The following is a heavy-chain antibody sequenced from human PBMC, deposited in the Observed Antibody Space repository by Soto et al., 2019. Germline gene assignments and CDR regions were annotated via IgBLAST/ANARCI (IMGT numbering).Heavy chain of an antibody. D-gene: IGHD6-6*01. J-gene: IGHJ5*02. V-gene: IGHV1-69*01. CDR1: GGTFSSYA. CDR2: IIPIFGTA. CDR3: ARDPEYSSSSVGAWCDP. Sequence: QVQLVQSGAELKKPGSSVKVSCKASGGTFSSYAISWVRQAPGQGLEWMGGIIPIFGTANYAQKFQGRVTITAEESTSTAYMELSSLRSEDTAVYYCARDPEYSSSSVGAWCDPWGQGTLVTVSS.